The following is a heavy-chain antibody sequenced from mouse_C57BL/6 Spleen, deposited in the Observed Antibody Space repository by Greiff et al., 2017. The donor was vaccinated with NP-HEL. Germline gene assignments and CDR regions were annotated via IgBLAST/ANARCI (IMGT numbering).Heavy chain of an antibody. J-gene: IGHJ3*01. CDR3: ARCDYDWAWFAY. Sequence: EVKLMESGGGLVKPGGSLKLSCAASGFTFSDYGMHWVRQAPEKGLEWVAYISSGSSTIYYADTVKGRFTISRDNAKNTLFLQMTSLRSEDTAMYYCARCDYDWAWFAYWGQGTLVTVSA. CDR1: GFTFSDYG. D-gene: IGHD2-4*01. CDR2: ISSGSSTI. V-gene: IGHV5-17*01.